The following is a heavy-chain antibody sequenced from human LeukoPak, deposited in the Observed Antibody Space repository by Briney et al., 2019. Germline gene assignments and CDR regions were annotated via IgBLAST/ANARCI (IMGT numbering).Heavy chain of an antibody. V-gene: IGHV3-72*01. Sequence: PGGSLRLSCAASGFSFSDHFMDWVRQAPGQGLEWVGRITKKGNNYATQYDASVKGRLSISRDDSNNSLYLQMNFLKHEDTAVYYCADLGWSYGLDVWGQGTTVTVSS. CDR2: ITKKGNNYAT. CDR3: ADLGWSYGLDV. CDR1: GFSFSDHF. J-gene: IGHJ6*02. D-gene: IGHD3-3*01.